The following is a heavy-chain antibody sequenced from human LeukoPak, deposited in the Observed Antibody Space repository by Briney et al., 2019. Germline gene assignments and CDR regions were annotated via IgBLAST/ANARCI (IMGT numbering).Heavy chain of an antibody. D-gene: IGHD6-13*01. CDR1: GYTFTSYG. CDR2: ISAYNGNT. V-gene: IGHV1-18*01. CDR3: ARDGRYSSSWYELRY. Sequence: GASVKVSCKASGYTFTSYGVSWVRQAPGQGLEWMGWISAYNGNTNYAQKLQGRVTMTTDTSTSTAYMELRSLRSDDTAVYYCARDGRYSSSWYELRYWGQGTLVTVSS. J-gene: IGHJ4*02.